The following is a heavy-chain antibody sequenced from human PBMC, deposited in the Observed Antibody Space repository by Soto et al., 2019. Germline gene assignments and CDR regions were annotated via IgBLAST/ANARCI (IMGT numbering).Heavy chain of an antibody. D-gene: IGHD2-2*01. CDR2: INPNSGGT. Sequence: ASVKVSCKASGYTFTGYYMHWVQQAPGQGLEWMGWINPNSGGTNYAQKFQGRVTMTRDTSISTAYMELSRLRSDDTAVYYCARDIVVVPAAMRGNYYYYYGMDVWGQGTTVTVSS. CDR1: GYTFTGYY. J-gene: IGHJ6*02. CDR3: ARDIVVVPAAMRGNYYYYYGMDV. V-gene: IGHV1-2*02.